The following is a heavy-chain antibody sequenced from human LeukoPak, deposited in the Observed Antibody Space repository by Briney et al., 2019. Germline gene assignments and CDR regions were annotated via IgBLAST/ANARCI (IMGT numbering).Heavy chain of an antibody. J-gene: IGHJ4*02. CDR3: ARSLGVTTIDY. V-gene: IGHV3-23*01. D-gene: IGHD4-4*01. CDR2: ISGSGGST. CDR1: GFTFSSYA. Sequence: PGGSLRLSCAASGFTFSSYAMSWVRQAPGKGLEWVSAISGSGGSTYYADSVKGRFTISRDNAKNSLYLQMNSLRAEDTAVYYCARSLGVTTIDYWGQGTLVTVAS.